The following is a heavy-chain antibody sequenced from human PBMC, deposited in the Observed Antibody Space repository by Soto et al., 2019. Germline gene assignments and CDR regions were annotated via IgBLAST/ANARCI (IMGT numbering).Heavy chain of an antibody. CDR2: IWNDGRTK. Sequence: PGGSLRLSCAASGFTFSNCGMHWVRQAPGKGLEWVAVIWNDGRTKYYADSVKGRFTVSRDDSKNTLYLQVTSLRAEDTAVYYCARDDGYGDPEYFQLWGQGTLVTVS. D-gene: IGHD4-17*01. V-gene: IGHV3-33*01. CDR3: ARDDGYGDPEYFQL. J-gene: IGHJ1*01. CDR1: GFTFSNCG.